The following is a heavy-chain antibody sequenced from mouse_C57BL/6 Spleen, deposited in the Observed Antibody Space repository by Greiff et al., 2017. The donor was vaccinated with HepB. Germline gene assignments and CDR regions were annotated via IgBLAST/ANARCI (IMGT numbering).Heavy chain of an antibody. V-gene: IGHV10-1*01. J-gene: IGHJ1*03. Sequence: EVQLVESGGGLVQPKGSLKLSCAASGFSFNTYAMNWVRQAPGKGLEWVARIRSKSNNYATYYADSVKDRFTISRDDSESMLYLQMNNLKTEDTAMYYCVRHEGLLWYFDVWGTGTTVTVSS. D-gene: IGHD1-1*01. CDR1: GFSFNTYA. CDR3: VRHEGLLWYFDV. CDR2: IRSKSNNYAT.